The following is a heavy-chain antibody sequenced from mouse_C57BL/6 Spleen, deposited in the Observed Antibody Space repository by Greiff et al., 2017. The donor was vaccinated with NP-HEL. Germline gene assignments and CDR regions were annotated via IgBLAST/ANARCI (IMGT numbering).Heavy chain of an antibody. CDR3: ARRYGSSYGGDY. CDR1: GYTFTSYW. J-gene: IGHJ2*01. V-gene: IGHV1-55*01. CDR2: IYPGSGST. Sequence: QVQLQQPGAELVKPGASVKMSCKASGYTFTSYWITWVKQRPGQGLEWIGDIYPGSGSTNYNEKFKSKATLTVDTSSSTAYMQLSSLTSEDSAVYYCARRYGSSYGGDYWGQGTTLTVSS. D-gene: IGHD1-1*01.